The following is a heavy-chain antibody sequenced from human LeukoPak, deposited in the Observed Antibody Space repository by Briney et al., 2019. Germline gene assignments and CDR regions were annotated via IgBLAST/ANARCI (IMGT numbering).Heavy chain of an antibody. CDR2: IIPIFGTA. J-gene: IGHJ4*02. D-gene: IGHD1-26*01. CDR1: GGTFSSYA. CDR3: ARDDGGATLFDY. V-gene: IGHV1-69*13. Sequence: WASVKVSCKASGGTFSSYAISWVRQAPGQGLEWMGGIIPIFGTANYAQKFQGRVTITADESTGTAYMELSSLRSEDTAVYYCARDDGGATLFDYWGQGTLVTVSS.